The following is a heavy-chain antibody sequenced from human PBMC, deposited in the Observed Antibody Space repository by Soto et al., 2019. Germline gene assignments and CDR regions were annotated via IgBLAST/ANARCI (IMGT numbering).Heavy chain of an antibody. CDR3: ARSGYIWGSYRLKTFHFDY. CDR2: IKQDGSEK. Sequence: GGSLRLSCAASGFTFSSYWMSWVRQAPGKGLEWVANIKQDGSEKYYVDSVKGRLTISRDNAKNSLYLQMNSLRAEDTAVYYCARSGYIWGSYRLKTFHFDYWGQGTLVTVSS. J-gene: IGHJ4*02. CDR1: GFTFSSYW. D-gene: IGHD3-16*02. V-gene: IGHV3-7*05.